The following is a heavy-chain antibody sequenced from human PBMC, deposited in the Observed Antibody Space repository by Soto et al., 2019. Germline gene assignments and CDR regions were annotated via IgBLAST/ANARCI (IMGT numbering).Heavy chain of an antibody. D-gene: IGHD2-15*01. V-gene: IGHV1-2*04. Sequence: ASVKVSCKASGYTFTGHYMHWVRQAPGQGLEWMGWINPNSGGTNYAQKFQGWVTMTRDTSISTAYMELSRLRSDDTAVYYCARGATQEDYYYYYGMDVWGQGTTVTVSS. CDR2: INPNSGGT. CDR1: GYTFTGHY. J-gene: IGHJ6*02. CDR3: ARGATQEDYYYYYGMDV.